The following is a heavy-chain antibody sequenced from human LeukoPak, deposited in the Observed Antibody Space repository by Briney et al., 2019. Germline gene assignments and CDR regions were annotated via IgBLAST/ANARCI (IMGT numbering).Heavy chain of an antibody. Sequence: PSETLSLTCTVSGGSVSSYYWTWIRQPPGKGLEWIGYIYYSGSTNYNPSLKSRVTISVDTSRNQFSLKLSSVTAADTAVYYCARVGEYYDILTGYYYSGHDAFDIWGQGTMVTVSS. J-gene: IGHJ3*02. CDR3: ARVGEYYDILTGYYYSGHDAFDI. D-gene: IGHD3-9*01. CDR1: GGSVSSYY. V-gene: IGHV4-59*02. CDR2: IYYSGST.